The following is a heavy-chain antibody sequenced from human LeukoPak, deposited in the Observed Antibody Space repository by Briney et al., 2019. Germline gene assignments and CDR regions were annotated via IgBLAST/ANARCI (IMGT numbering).Heavy chain of an antibody. CDR1: GFTFSSYE. CDR3: ARGTDYDAFDI. V-gene: IGHV3-48*03. CDR2: ISSSGGTI. J-gene: IGHJ3*02. D-gene: IGHD4-11*01. Sequence: GGSLRLSCAASGFTFSSYEMSWVRQAPGKGLEWVSYISSSGGTIYYADSVKGRFTISRDNAKNSLYLQMNSLRAEDTAVYYCARGTDYDAFDIWGQGTMVTVSS.